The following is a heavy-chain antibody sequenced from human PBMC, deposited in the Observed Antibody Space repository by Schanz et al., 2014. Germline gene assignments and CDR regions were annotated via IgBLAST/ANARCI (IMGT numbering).Heavy chain of an antibody. V-gene: IGHV3-15*01. CDR1: GLTFTSAW. CDR3: ATDSGHCACDF. Sequence: EVQLVESGGGLVKPGGSLRLSCATSGLTFTSAWMTWVRQAPGKGLEWVGRIKGKTDGGTADYAAPMDGRFTISRDDSKNTLFLQMNSMETESTAVYCAATDSGHCACDFWGQGTMVTVSS. J-gene: IGHJ3*01. D-gene: IGHD1-26*01. CDR2: IKGKTDGGTA.